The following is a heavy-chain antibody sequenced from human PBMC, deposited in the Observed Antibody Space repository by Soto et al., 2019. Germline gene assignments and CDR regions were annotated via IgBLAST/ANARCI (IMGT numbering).Heavy chain of an antibody. CDR2: FYSGST. J-gene: IGHJ5*02. CDR3: ATTRGIAVGGSFDH. CDR1: GASISSRSSY. V-gene: IGHV4-39*01. D-gene: IGHD6-13*01. Sequence: SETLSLTCIVSGASISSRSSYWGWIRQPPGKGLEWVGTFYSGSTYNNPSLKSRVTISVDTSKNQFSLKLSSVAAEDTAIYYCATTRGIAVGGSFDHWGQGTLVTVSS.